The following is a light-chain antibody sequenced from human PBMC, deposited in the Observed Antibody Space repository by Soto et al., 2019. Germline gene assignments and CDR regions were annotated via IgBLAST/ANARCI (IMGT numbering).Light chain of an antibody. CDR3: QTWGTDIRL. Sequence: QLVLTQSPSASASLGASVKLTCTLSSGHSSYTIAWHQQQPEKGPRYLMKLNSDGSHSKGDGIPDRFSGSSSGAERYLTIASLQSEDEADYYCQTWGTDIRLFGGGTKLTVL. CDR2: LNSDGSH. CDR1: SGHSSYT. V-gene: IGLV4-69*01. J-gene: IGLJ2*01.